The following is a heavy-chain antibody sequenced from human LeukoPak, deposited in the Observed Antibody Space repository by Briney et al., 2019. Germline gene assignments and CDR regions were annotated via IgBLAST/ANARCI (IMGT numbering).Heavy chain of an antibody. CDR2: INHSGST. CDR3: ARVGRLTRTWFDP. J-gene: IGHJ5*02. D-gene: IGHD3/OR15-3a*01. Sequence: SETLSLTCAVYGGSFSGYCWSWIRQPPGKGLEWIGEINHSGSTNYNPSLKSRVTISLDTSKNQFSLKLSSVTAADTAVYYCARVGRLTRTWFDPWGQGTLVTVSS. V-gene: IGHV4-34*01. CDR1: GGSFSGYC.